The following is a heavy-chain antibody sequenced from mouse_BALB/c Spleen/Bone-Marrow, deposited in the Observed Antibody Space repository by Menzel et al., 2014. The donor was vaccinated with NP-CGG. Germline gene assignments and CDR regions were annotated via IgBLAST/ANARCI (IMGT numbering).Heavy chain of an antibody. CDR3: ARYGNYEDYFEY. J-gene: IGHJ2*01. CDR1: GYTFTSYW. Sequence: VQLQQSGAELAKPGASVELSCKASGYTFTSYWMHWVKQRPGQGLEWIGYINPSTGYTEYNQKFKDKATLTADKSSSTAYMQLSSLTSEDSAVYNCARYGNYEDYFEYWGQGTTLPVSS. CDR2: INPSTGYT. D-gene: IGHD2-1*01. V-gene: IGHV1-7*01.